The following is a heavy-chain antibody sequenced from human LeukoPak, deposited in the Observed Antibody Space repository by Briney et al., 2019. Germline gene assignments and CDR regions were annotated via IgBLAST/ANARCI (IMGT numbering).Heavy chain of an antibody. CDR1: GFTFSSYS. CDR3: TPDLWFGDLGRNY. D-gene: IGHD3-10*01. Sequence: PGGSLRLSCAASGFTFSSYSMNWVRQAPGKGLEWVGRVKSKTDGGTTDYVTPVKGRLTISRDDSKSTLYLQMNSLKTEDTAVLYWTPDLWFGDLGRNYWGQGTLVTVSS. CDR2: VKSKTDGGTT. J-gene: IGHJ4*02. V-gene: IGHV3-15*01.